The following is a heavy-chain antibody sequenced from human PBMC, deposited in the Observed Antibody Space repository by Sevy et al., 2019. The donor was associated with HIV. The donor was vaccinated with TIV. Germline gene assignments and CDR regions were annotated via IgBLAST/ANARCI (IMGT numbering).Heavy chain of an antibody. CDR1: GFTFSSYA. J-gene: IGHJ4*02. D-gene: IGHD3-22*01. V-gene: IGHV3-23*01. CDR3: AKEWLDSSGYYYVESYFDY. CDR2: ISGSGGST. Sequence: GGSLRLSCAASGFTFSSYAMSWVRQAPGKGLEWVSAISGSGGSTYYADSGKGRFTVSRDNSKNTLYLQMNSLRAEDTAVYYCAKEWLDSSGYYYVESYFDYWGQGTLVTVSS.